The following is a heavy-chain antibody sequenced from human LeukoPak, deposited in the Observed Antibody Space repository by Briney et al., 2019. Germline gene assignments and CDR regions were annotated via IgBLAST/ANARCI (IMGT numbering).Heavy chain of an antibody. CDR3: AKAAIVGAPPGWFDP. V-gene: IGHV3-30*02. D-gene: IGHD1-26*01. CDR2: IRYDGSNK. Sequence: GGSLRLSCAASGFTFSSYGMHWVRQAPGKGLEWVAFIRYDGSNKYYADSVKGRFTISRDNSKNTLYLQMNSLRAEDTAVYYCAKAAIVGAPPGWFDPWGQGTLVTVSS. CDR1: GFTFSSYG. J-gene: IGHJ5*02.